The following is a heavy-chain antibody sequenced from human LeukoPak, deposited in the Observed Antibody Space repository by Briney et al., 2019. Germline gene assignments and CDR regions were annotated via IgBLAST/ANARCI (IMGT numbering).Heavy chain of an antibody. CDR3: ARHEGRTAAAGTFPVY. J-gene: IGHJ4*02. D-gene: IGHD6-13*01. CDR1: GFTFSSYA. Sequence: GGSLRLSCAASGFTFSSYAMHWVRQAPGKGLEWVAVISYDGSNKYYADSVKGRFTISRDNSKNTLYLQMNSLRAEDTAVYYCARHEGRTAAAGTFPVYWGQGTLVTVSS. CDR2: ISYDGSNK. V-gene: IGHV3-30-3*01.